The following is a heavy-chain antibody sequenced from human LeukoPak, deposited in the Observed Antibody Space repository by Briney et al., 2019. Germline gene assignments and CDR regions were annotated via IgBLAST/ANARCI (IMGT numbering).Heavy chain of an antibody. J-gene: IGHJ4*02. D-gene: IGHD4-17*01. V-gene: IGHV4-4*07. CDR1: GGSISSYY. Sequence: SETLSLTCTVSGGSISSYYWSWIRQPAGKGLEWIGRIYTSGSTNYNPSLKSRVTMSVDTSKNQFSLKLSSVTAADTAVYYCARDSLRRSPNYYCDYWGQGTLVTVSS. CDR2: IYTSGST. CDR3: ARDSLRRSPNYYCDY.